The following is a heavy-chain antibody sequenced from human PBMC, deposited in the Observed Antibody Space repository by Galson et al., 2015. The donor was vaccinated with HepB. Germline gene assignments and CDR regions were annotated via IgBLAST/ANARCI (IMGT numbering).Heavy chain of an antibody. Sequence: LSLTCTVSGGSISSYYWSWIRQPPGKGLEWIGYIYYSGSTNYNPSLKSRVTISVDTSKNQFSLKLSSVTAADTAVYYCARDLRCGGDCYWGFDPWGQGTLVTVSS. D-gene: IGHD2-21*01. J-gene: IGHJ5*02. CDR2: IYYSGST. CDR1: GGSISSYY. CDR3: ARDLRCGGDCYWGFDP. V-gene: IGHV4-59*01.